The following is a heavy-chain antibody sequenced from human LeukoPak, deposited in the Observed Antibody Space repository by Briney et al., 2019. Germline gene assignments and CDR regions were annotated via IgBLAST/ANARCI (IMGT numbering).Heavy chain of an antibody. Sequence: GRSLRLSCAASGFTFSRYAIHWVRQAPGKGLEWVAVISYDGSNKYYADSVKGRFTISRDNSKNTLYLQMNSLRAEDTAVYYCARSPTYYYGMDVWGQGTTVTVSS. J-gene: IGHJ6*02. CDR3: ARSPTYYYGMDV. V-gene: IGHV3-30-3*01. CDR1: GFTFSRYA. CDR2: ISYDGSNK.